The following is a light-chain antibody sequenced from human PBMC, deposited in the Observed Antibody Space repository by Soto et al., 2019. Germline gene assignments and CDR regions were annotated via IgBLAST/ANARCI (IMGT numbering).Light chain of an antibody. CDR2: DVT. CDR1: SSDVGGYNY. J-gene: IGLJ1*01. CDR3: SSYSTSTTPSYV. V-gene: IGLV2-14*01. Sequence: QSALTQPASVSGSPGQSITISCTGTSSDVGGYNYVSWYQQPPGKAPKLMIYDVTNRPSGVSDRFSGSKSGNTASLTISGLRPEDGADYYCSSYSTSTTPSYVFGTGTKLTV.